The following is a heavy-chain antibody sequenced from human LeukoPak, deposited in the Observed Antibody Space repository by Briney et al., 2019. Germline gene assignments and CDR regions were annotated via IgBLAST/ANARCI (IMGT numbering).Heavy chain of an antibody. CDR3: ARSSEGRYYYDSSGYSYYYYYMDV. Sequence: PSETLSLTCTVSGYSISSGYYWGWIRQPPGKGLEWIGYIYYSGSTYYNPSLRSRVTISVDTSKNQFSLKLSSVTAADTAVYYCARSSEGRYYYDSSGYSYYYYYMDVWGKGTTVTISS. V-gene: IGHV4-38-2*02. D-gene: IGHD3-22*01. J-gene: IGHJ6*03. CDR1: GYSISSGYY. CDR2: IYYSGST.